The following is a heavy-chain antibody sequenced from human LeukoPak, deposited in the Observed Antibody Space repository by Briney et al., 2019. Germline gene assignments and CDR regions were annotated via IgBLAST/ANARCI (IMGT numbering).Heavy chain of an antibody. CDR1: GFTFSSYA. Sequence: GRSLRLSCAASGFTFSSYAMHWVRQAPGKGLEWVAVISYDGSNKYYADSVKGRFTISRDNSKNTLYLQMNSLRAEDTAVYYCARHPGSPPYYYYYYMDVWGKGTTVTVSS. J-gene: IGHJ6*03. CDR2: ISYDGSNK. V-gene: IGHV3-30-3*01. CDR3: ARHPGSPPYYYYYYMDV. D-gene: IGHD3-10*01.